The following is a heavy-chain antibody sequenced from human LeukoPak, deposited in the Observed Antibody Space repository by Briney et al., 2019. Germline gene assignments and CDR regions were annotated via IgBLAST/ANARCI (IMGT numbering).Heavy chain of an antibody. D-gene: IGHD5-18*01. CDR3: TTRGYSYGWYFDY. J-gene: IGHJ4*02. Sequence: PGGSLRLSCAASGFTFSNAWMSWVRQAPGKGLEWVGRIKSKTDGGTTDYAAPVKGRFTISRDDSKNTLYLQMNSLKTEDTAVYYCTTRGYSYGWYFDYWGQGTLVTVSS. V-gene: IGHV3-15*01. CDR2: IKSKTDGGTT. CDR1: GFTFSNAW.